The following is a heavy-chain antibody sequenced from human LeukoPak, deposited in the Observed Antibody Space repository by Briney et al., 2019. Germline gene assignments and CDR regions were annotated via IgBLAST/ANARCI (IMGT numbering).Heavy chain of an antibody. CDR3: ARASWVSNADAVR. CDR1: GFTVSTTY. J-gene: IGHJ4*02. D-gene: IGHD1-1*01. V-gene: IGHV3-66*01. CDR2: IYSGGST. Sequence: GGSLRLSCAASGFTVSTTYMSWVRQAPGKGLDWVSVIYSGGSTSSADSVKGRFTISRDNSKNTLYLQMNSLRAEDTAVYYCARASWVSNADAVRWGQGTQVTVSS.